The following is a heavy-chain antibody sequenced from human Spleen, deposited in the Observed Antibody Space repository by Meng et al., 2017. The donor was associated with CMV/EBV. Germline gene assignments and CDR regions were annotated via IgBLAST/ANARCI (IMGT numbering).Heavy chain of an antibody. CDR2: IVLIFGSA. D-gene: IGHD4-23*01. J-gene: IGHJ5*02. CDR1: GGTFNNLA. CDR3: ATEGKVTLMNYFDP. V-gene: IGHV1-69*13. Sequence: SVQVSCKASGGTFNNLAIHWVRQAPGQGLEWMGGIVLIFGSANYAQKFQGRVTISADESTSTVYMELGNLRSEDTAVYYCATEGKVTLMNYFDPWGQGTQVTVSS.